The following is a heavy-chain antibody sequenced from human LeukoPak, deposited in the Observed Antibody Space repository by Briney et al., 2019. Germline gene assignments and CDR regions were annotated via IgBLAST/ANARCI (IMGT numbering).Heavy chain of an antibody. Sequence: ASVKVSCKTSGYTFTNYAISWVRQAPGQGLEWVGWTSAYNGNTDYAQKFQGRVTMTTDSSTSTAYMELRSLRSDDTAVYYCARDLPADTGYETHDYWGQGTLATVSS. V-gene: IGHV1-18*01. CDR2: TSAYNGNT. J-gene: IGHJ4*02. CDR1: GYTFTNYA. D-gene: IGHD5-12*01. CDR3: ARDLPADTGYETHDY.